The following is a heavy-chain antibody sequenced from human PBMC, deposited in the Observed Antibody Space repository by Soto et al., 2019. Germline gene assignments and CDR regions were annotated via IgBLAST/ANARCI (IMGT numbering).Heavy chain of an antibody. Sequence: SETLSLTCAVSGDSISKSGYYWSWIRQNQGKALEWIGYIYYSGSTFYNPSLRSRVTLSVDTSKNQFSLRLNSVTVADTAVYFCAGFVVPASRNSDFDYWGQGTLVTVSS. D-gene: IGHD2-15*01. V-gene: IGHV4-31*11. CDR1: GDSISKSGYY. J-gene: IGHJ4*02. CDR3: AGFVVPASRNSDFDY. CDR2: IYYSGST.